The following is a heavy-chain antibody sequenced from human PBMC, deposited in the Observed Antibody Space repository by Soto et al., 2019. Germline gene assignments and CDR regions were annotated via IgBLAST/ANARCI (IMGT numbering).Heavy chain of an antibody. V-gene: IGHV3-21*01. Sequence: EVQLVESGGGLVKPGGSLRLSCAASGFTFISYTMNWVRQAPGKGQEWVSSISGGRSSVYYADSVKGRFTISRDNAKNSLYLQMNNLRVEDTAVYYCARVGGYCSSTTCYYFDYWGQGTMVTVSS. D-gene: IGHD2-2*01. CDR3: ARVGGYCSSTTCYYFDY. J-gene: IGHJ4*02. CDR1: GFTFISYT. CDR2: ISGGRSSV.